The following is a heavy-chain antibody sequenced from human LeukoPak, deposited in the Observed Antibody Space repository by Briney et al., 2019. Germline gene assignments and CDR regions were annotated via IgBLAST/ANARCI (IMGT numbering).Heavy chain of an antibody. J-gene: IGHJ3*02. V-gene: IGHV4-61*02. Sequence: SQTLSLTCTVSGGSISSGSYYWSCIRQPAGKGLECIGRIYTSGSTNYNPSLKSRVTISVDTSKNQFSLKLSSVTAADTAVYYCARTSQVGFGAPGAFDIWGQGTMVTVSS. CDR1: GGSISSGSYY. CDR2: IYTSGST. D-gene: IGHD3-16*01. CDR3: ARTSQVGFGAPGAFDI.